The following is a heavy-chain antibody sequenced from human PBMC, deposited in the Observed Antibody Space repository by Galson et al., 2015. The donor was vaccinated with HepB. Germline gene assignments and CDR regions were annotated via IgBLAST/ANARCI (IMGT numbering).Heavy chain of an antibody. J-gene: IGHJ4*02. CDR2: ISYDGTNK. D-gene: IGHD2/OR15-2a*01. V-gene: IGHV3-30*04. CDR1: GFIFSSYA. Sequence: SLRLSCAASGFIFSSYALHWVRQAPGKGLEWVAYISYDGTNKHYADSVKGRFTISRDKSKNTLYLHMNSQREEDTAVYYCAREGEYFIDYWGQGTMVTVSS. CDR3: AREGEYFIDY.